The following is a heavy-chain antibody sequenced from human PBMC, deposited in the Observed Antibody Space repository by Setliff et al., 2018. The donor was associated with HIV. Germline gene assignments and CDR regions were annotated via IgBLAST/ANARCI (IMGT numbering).Heavy chain of an antibody. CDR3: ARVGGKCYSNFLDS. J-gene: IGHJ4*02. D-gene: IGHD2-21*01. CDR1: SGSIHSGSYY. CDR2: IYTSGST. Sequence: PSETLSLTCIVSSGSIHSGSYYWSWIRQPVGKGLEWIGRIYTSGSTDYNPSLKSRVAISVDTSKNHFSLNLTSVTATDTAIYFCARVGGKCYSNFLDSWGQGLMLTVSS. V-gene: IGHV4-61*02.